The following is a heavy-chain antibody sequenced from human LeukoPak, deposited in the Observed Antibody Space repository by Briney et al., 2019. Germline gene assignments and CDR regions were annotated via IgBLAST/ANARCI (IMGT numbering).Heavy chain of an antibody. CDR3: ARAVTNYNPLDV. Sequence: ASVKVSCKASGYTFTSNNIDWVRHAPGQGLECMGWMNPNNGNTGYAQKFQGRVTMTRGISITTAYMELSSLGSEDTAVYYCARAVTNYNPLDVWGKGTSVTVSS. CDR1: GYTFTSNN. CDR2: MNPNNGNT. D-gene: IGHD4/OR15-4a*01. V-gene: IGHV1-8*01. J-gene: IGHJ6*04.